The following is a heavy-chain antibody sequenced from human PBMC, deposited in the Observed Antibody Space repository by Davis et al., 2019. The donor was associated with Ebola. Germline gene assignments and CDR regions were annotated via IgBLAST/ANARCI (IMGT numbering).Heavy chain of an antibody. D-gene: IGHD2/OR15-2a*01. CDR1: GFVFSSYV. J-gene: IGHJ3*02. CDR3: VKGSSNIWFDI. Sequence: GESLKISCAASGFVFSSYVMSWVRQAPRKGLEWVSTFGTGGDTYYADSVKGRFAISRDNSRGTLYLQMNSLRVEDSAIYYCVKGSSNIWFDIWGQGTLVTVSS. CDR2: FGTGGDT. V-gene: IGHV3-23*01.